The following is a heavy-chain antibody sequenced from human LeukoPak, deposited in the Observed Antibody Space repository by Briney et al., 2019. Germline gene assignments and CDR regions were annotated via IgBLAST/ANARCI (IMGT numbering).Heavy chain of an antibody. J-gene: IGHJ4*02. V-gene: IGHV3-23*01. CDR3: AKKEDIVATISYFDY. CDR1: GFTFTSYS. Sequence: GGSLRLSCAASGFTFTSYSMNWVRQAPGKGLEWVSAISGSGGSTYYADSVKGRFTISRDNSKNTLYLQMNSLRAEDTAVYYCAKKEDIVATISYFDYWGQGTLVTVSS. CDR2: ISGSGGST. D-gene: IGHD5-12*01.